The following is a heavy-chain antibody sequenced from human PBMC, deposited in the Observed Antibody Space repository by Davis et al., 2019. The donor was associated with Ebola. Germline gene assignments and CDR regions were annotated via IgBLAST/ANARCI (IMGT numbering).Heavy chain of an antibody. V-gene: IGHV1-18*04. CDR2: ISAYNGNT. J-gene: IGHJ2*01. CDR1: GYTFTSYY. D-gene: IGHD4-17*01. Sequence: ASVKVSCKASGYTFTSYYMHWVRQAPGQGLEWMGWISAYNGNTNYAQKLQGRVTMTTDTSTSTAYMELRSLTSDDTAVYYCARGTTVTTSPFYCYFDLWGRGTLVTVSS. CDR3: ARGTTVTTSPFYCYFDL.